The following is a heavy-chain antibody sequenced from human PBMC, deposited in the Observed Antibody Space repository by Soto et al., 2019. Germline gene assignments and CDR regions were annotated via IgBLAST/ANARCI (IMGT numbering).Heavy chain of an antibody. CDR2: MKTKADGGAT. CDR1: GFSFSNAW. CDR3: TTRAFYISSYYYFDY. Sequence: EVQLVESGGGLVKPGGSLRLSCAASGFSFSNAWMSWVRQAPGKGLEWVGRMKTKADGGATDYAAPVKGRFTISRDDSKNTLYLQMDSLESDDTAVYYCTTRAFYISSYYYFDYWGQGTLVTVSS. D-gene: IGHD6-13*01. J-gene: IGHJ4*02. V-gene: IGHV3-15*05.